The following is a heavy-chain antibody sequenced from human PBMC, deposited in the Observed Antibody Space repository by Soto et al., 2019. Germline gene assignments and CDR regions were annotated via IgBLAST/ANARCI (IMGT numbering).Heavy chain of an antibody. CDR1: GFTFSSYG. V-gene: IGHV3-30*18. D-gene: IGHD5-18*01. CDR2: ISYDGSNK. J-gene: IGHJ4*02. CDR3: AKPGGTGDTAMAEN. Sequence: PGGSLRLSCAASGFTFSSYGMHWVRQAPGKGLEWVAVISYDGSNKYYADSVKGRFTISRDNSKNTLYLQMNSLRAEDTAVYYCAKPGGTGDTAMAENWGQGTLVTVSS.